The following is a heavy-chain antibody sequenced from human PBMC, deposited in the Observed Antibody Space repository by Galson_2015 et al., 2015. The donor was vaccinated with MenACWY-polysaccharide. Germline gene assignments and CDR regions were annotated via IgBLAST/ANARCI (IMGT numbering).Heavy chain of an antibody. CDR3: ASRHDSSGSFDY. D-gene: IGHD3-22*01. CDR1: GGTFSSYA. V-gene: IGHV1-69*13. CDR2: IIPIFGTA. Sequence: SVKVSCKASGGTFSSYATSWVRQAPGQGLEWMGGIIPIFGTANYAQKFQGRVTITADESTSTAYMELSSLRSEDTAVYYCASRHDSSGSFDYWGQGTLVTVSS. J-gene: IGHJ4*02.